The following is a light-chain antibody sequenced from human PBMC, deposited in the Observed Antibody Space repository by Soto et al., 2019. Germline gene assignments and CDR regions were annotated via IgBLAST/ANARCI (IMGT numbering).Light chain of an antibody. Sequence: QLVLTQPPSVSGAPGQRVTISCTGSSSNIGAGYDVHWYHQLPGTAPKVLIYGNSNRPSGVPDRFSGSKSGTSASLAITGLQAEDEANYYCQSYDSSLSAHVVFGGGTKLTVL. V-gene: IGLV1-40*01. CDR3: QSYDSSLSAHVV. CDR1: SSNIGAGYD. CDR2: GNS. J-gene: IGLJ2*01.